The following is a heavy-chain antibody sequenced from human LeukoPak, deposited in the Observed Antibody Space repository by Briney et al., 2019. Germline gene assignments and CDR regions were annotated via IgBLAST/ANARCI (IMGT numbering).Heavy chain of an antibody. V-gene: IGHV3-7*01. CDR1: GFTFSSYW. Sequence: GGSLRLSCAASGFTFSSYWMSWVRQAPGKGLEWVANIKQDGSEKYYVDSVEGRFTISRDNAKNSLYLQMNSLRAEDTAVYYCARDGPSGVAHEFDYWGQGSLVTVSS. CDR2: IKQDGSEK. D-gene: IGHD2-15*01. J-gene: IGHJ4*02. CDR3: ARDGPSGVAHEFDY.